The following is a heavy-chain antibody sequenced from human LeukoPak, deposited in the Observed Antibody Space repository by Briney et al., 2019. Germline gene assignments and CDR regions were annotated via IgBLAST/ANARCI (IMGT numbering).Heavy chain of an antibody. CDR1: GFTFSSYA. J-gene: IGHJ4*02. Sequence: GGSLRLSCAASGFTFSSYAMHWVRQAPGKGLEWVAVISYDGSNKYYADSVKGRFTISRDNSKNTLYLQMNSLRVEDTAVYYCASDSSGWYDEDYWGQGTLVTVSS. CDR2: ISYDGSNK. D-gene: IGHD6-19*01. CDR3: ASDSSGWYDEDY. V-gene: IGHV3-30-3*01.